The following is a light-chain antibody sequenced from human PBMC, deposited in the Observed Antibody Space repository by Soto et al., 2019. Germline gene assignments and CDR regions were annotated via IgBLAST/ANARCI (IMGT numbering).Light chain of an antibody. J-gene: IGLJ2*01. CDR3: SSYTSSSSVV. CDR2: EVS. CDR1: SSDVGGYNY. Sequence: QSALTQHASVSGSPGQSITISCTGTSSDVGGYNYVSWYQQHPGKAPKLMIYEVSNRPSGVSNRFSGSKSGNTASLTISGLQAEDEDDYYCSSYTSSSSVVFGGGTKLTVL. V-gene: IGLV2-14*01.